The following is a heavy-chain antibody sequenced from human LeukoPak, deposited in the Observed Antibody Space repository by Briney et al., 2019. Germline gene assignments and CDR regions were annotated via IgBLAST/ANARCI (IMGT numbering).Heavy chain of an antibody. Sequence: GSSVKVSCKASGATCNSYAISWVRQAPGQGLEWMGWISAYNGNTNYAQKLQGRVTMTTDTSTRTAYMELRRLRSDDTAVYYGAKVGMGVWSFVWPSGSYLGVFDYWGEGTLVTVSS. CDR2: ISAYNGNT. V-gene: IGHV1-18*01. CDR3: AKVGMGVWSFVWPSGSYLGVFDY. J-gene: IGHJ4*02. CDR1: GATCNSYA. D-gene: IGHD1-26*01.